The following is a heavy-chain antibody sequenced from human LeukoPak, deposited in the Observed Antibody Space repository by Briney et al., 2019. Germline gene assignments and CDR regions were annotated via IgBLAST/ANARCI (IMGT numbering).Heavy chain of an antibody. CDR3: ARGSSYGLSMGY. V-gene: IGHV1-18*01. Sequence: ASVKVSCKASGYTFTCYGINWVRQPPGQGLEWMGWLRTYSGDTNYAQKLQDRVTMTTDTSTTTAYMELKNLRSDDTAVYYCARGSSYGLSMGYWGQGTLVTVSS. J-gene: IGHJ4*02. D-gene: IGHD5-18*01. CDR2: LRTYSGDT. CDR1: GYTFTCYG.